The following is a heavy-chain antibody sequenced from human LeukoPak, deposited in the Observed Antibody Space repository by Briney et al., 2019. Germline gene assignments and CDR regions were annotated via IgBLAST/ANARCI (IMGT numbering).Heavy chain of an antibody. CDR2: INHSGST. CDR3: ARASPRYCSGGSCYADDY. CDR1: GGSFSGYY. V-gene: IGHV4-34*01. D-gene: IGHD2-15*01. Sequence: SETLSLTCAVYGGSFSGYYWSWIRQPPGKGLEWIGEINHSGSTNYNPSLKSRVTISVDTSKNQFSLKLSSVTAADTAVYYCARASPRYCSGGSCYADDYWGQGTLVTVSS. J-gene: IGHJ4*02.